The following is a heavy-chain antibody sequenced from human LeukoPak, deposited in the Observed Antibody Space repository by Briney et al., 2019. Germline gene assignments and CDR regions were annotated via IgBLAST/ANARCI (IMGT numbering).Heavy chain of an antibody. CDR2: IYYSGST. CDR3: ARGERPAPFDY. Sequence: ASETLSLTCTVSGGSISSSSCYWGWIRQPPGKGLEWIGSIYYSGSTYYNPSLKSRVTISVDTSKNQFSLKLSSVTAADTAVYYCARGERPAPFDYWGQGTLVTVSS. CDR1: GGSISSSSCY. D-gene: IGHD3-16*01. J-gene: IGHJ4*02. V-gene: IGHV4-39*07.